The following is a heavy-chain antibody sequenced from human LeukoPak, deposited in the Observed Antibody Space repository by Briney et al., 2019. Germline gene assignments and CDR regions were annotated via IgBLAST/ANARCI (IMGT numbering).Heavy chain of an antibody. J-gene: IGHJ4*02. Sequence: GGSLRLSCAASGFTFDAYAMHWVRQAPGKGLEWVSGINYNSNTIGYADSVKGRFTISRDNAKNTLYLQMNSLRAEDTAVYYRARVGDSGSYPEYWGQGTLVIVSS. CDR2: INYNSNTI. CDR1: GFTFDAYA. CDR3: ARVGDSGSYPEY. D-gene: IGHD1-26*01. V-gene: IGHV3-9*01.